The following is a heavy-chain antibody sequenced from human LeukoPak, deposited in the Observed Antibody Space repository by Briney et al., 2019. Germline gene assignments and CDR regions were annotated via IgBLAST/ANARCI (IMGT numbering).Heavy chain of an antibody. CDR3: AREGSSGYYPY. CDR1: GFTFSSYP. Sequence: GRSLRLSCAASGFTFSSYPMHWVRQAPGKGLEWVAVISYDGSEKHYADPVKGRFTISRDNSKNTLYLQMNSLRAEDTAVYYCAREGSSGYYPYWGQGILVTVSS. J-gene: IGHJ4*02. CDR2: ISYDGSEK. D-gene: IGHD3-22*01. V-gene: IGHV3-30-3*01.